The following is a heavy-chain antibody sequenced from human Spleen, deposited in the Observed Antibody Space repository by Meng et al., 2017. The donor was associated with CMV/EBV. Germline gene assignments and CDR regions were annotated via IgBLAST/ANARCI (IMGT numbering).Heavy chain of an antibody. D-gene: IGHD2-21*01. CDR2: INPYSGAT. CDR3: ARQNCGGDCYFRYYYYGMDV. J-gene: IGHJ6*02. Sequence: ASVKVSCKTSGYTFTDYYAHWVRQAPGQGLEWMGWINPYSGATKCAQKFQGRVTMTRDTSSSTVYMELSSLRPDDTAVYYCARQNCGGDCYFRYYYYGMDVWGQGTTVTVSS. V-gene: IGHV1-2*02. CDR1: GYTFTDYY.